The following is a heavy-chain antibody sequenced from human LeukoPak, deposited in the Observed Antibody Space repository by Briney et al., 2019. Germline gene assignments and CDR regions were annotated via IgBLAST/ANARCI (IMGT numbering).Heavy chain of an antibody. Sequence: GGSLRLSCAASGFTFSSYAMSWVRQAPGKGLEWVSAISGSGGSTYYADSVKGRFTISRDNSKNTLYLQMNSLRAEDTAVYYSAKPWFGELLYYFDYWGQGTLVTVSS. D-gene: IGHD3-10*01. V-gene: IGHV3-23*01. CDR3: AKPWFGELLYYFDY. J-gene: IGHJ4*02. CDR1: GFTFSSYA. CDR2: ISGSGGST.